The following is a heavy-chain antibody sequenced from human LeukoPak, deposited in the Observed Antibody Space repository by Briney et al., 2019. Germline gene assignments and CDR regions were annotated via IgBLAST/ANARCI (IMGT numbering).Heavy chain of an antibody. V-gene: IGHV3-30-3*01. CDR3: ARVRIREANFDY. CDR1: GFTFSSYA. CDR2: ISYDGSNK. J-gene: IGHJ4*02. Sequence: GGSLRLSCAASGFTFSSYAMHWVRQAPGKGLEWVAVISYDGSNKYYADSVKGRFTISRDNSKNTLYLQMNSLRAEDTVVYYCARVRIREANFDYWGQGTLVTVSS.